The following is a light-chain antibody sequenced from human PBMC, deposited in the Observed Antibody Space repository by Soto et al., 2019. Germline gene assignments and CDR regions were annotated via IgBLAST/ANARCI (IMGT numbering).Light chain of an antibody. Sequence: QSALTQPASVSGSPGQSIAISCTGTSSDVGGYNYLSWYQQHPGKAPKLMIYDVSNRPSGVSNRFSGSKSGNTASLTISGLQAEDEADYYCSSYTSSSTYVFGTGTNVTVL. CDR3: SSYTSSSTYV. CDR2: DVS. J-gene: IGLJ1*01. CDR1: SSDVGGYNY. V-gene: IGLV2-14*03.